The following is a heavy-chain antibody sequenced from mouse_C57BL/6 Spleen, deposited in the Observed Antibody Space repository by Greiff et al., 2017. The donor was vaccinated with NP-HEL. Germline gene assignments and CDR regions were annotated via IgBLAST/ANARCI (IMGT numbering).Heavy chain of an antibody. D-gene: IGHD2-1*01. CDR2: IDPSDSET. CDR3: ARGYGNYVLDY. V-gene: IGHV1-52*01. CDR1: GYTFTSYW. Sequence: VQLQQPGAELVRPGSSVKLSCKASGYTFTSYWMHWVKQRPIQGLEWIGNIDPSDSETHYNQKFKDKATLTVDKSSSTAYMQLSSLTSEDSAVYYCARGYGNYVLDYWGQGTTLTVSS. J-gene: IGHJ2*01.